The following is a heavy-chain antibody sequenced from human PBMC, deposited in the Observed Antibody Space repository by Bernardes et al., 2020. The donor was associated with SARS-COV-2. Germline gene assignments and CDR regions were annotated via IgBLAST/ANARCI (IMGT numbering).Heavy chain of an antibody. J-gene: IGHJ4*02. CDR1: GCSVTDNH. D-gene: IGHD3-22*01. CDR2: LFSTDSP. Sequence: GGSLRLSCTGSGCSVTDNHMSWVRKAPGRGLKWVALLFSTDSPVYADSVKGRFTISRDNSKNTLHLQMNSLRPEDTAVYYCACETRGYYDNTGPDYWGQGTLVTVSS. CDR3: ACETRGYYDNTGPDY. V-gene: IGHV3-66*02.